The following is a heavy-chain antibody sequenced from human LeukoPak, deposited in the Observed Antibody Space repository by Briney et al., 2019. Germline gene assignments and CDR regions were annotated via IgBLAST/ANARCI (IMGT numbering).Heavy chain of an antibody. D-gene: IGHD3-3*01. J-gene: IGHJ5*02. CDR3: ARLSHYDFWSDGFDP. Sequence: EASVKVSCKASGGTFSSYAISWVRQAPGQGLEWMGGIIPIFGTANYAQKFQGRVTITTDESTSTAYMELSSLRSEDTAVYYCARLSHYDFWSDGFDPWGQGTLVTVSS. V-gene: IGHV1-69*05. CDR1: GGTFSSYA. CDR2: IIPIFGTA.